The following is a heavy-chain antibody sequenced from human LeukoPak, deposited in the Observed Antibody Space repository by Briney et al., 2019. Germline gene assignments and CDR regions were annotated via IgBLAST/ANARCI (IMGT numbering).Heavy chain of an antibody. J-gene: IGHJ4*02. CDR2: IGTAGDT. CDR1: GFTFSSYD. CDR3: ARGGLGGGYDY. Sequence: GGSLRLSCAASGFTFSSYDMHWVRQATGKGLEWVSAIGTAGDTYYPGSVKGRFTISRENAKNSLYLQMNSLRAGDTAVYYCARGGLGGGYDYWGQGTLVTVSS. V-gene: IGHV3-13*01. D-gene: IGHD3-16*01.